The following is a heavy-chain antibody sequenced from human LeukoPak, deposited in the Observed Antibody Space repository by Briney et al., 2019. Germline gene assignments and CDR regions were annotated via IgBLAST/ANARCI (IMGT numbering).Heavy chain of an antibody. CDR2: VSWDAKI. D-gene: IGHD3-22*01. Sequence: PGGSLRLSCAASGFTFSSHAMSWVRQAPGKGLEWVSGVSWDAKIGYADSVKGRFTVSRNNAKKSLYLQMNGLRAEDTAFYYCVLNYYYDDSGHPLHRPNDYWGQGTLVTVSS. V-gene: IGHV3-9*01. J-gene: IGHJ4*02. CDR3: VLNYYYDDSGHPLHRPNDY. CDR1: GFTFSSHA.